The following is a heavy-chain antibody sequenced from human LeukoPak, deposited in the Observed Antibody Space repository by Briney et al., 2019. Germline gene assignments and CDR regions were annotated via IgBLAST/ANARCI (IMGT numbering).Heavy chain of an antibody. Sequence: SETLSLTCTVSGGSISSYYWSWIRQPPGKGLEWIGYIYYSGSTNYNPSLKSRVTISVDTSKNQFSLKLSSVTAADTAVYYCARDPDCYYYAMDVWGQGTTVTVSS. J-gene: IGHJ6*02. CDR1: GGSISSYY. V-gene: IGHV4-59*01. CDR3: ARDPDCYYYAMDV. CDR2: IYYSGST.